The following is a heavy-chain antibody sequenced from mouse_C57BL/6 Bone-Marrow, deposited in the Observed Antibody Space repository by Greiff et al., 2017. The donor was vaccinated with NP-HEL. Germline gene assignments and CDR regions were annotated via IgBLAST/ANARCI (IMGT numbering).Heavy chain of an antibody. CDR2: IYPGNGDT. Sequence: LQESGAELVRPGASVKMSCKASGYTFTSYNMHWVKQTPRQGLEWIGAIYPGNGDTSYNPKFKGKATLTVDKSSSTAYMQLSSLTSEDSAVYFCARGSYLLYAMDYWGQGTSVTVSS. D-gene: IGHD6-5*01. CDR1: GYTFTSYN. J-gene: IGHJ4*01. CDR3: ARGSYLLYAMDY. V-gene: IGHV1-12*01.